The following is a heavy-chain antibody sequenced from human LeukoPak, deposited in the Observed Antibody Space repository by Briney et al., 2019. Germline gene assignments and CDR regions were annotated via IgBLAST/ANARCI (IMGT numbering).Heavy chain of an antibody. CDR1: GGSFSGYY. J-gene: IGHJ3*01. Sequence: PSETLSLTCAVYGGSFSGYYWSWIRQPPGKGLEWIGEINHSGSTNYNPSLNSRVTISVDTSKNQFSLKLRSVTAADTAVYYCATKDSSNYHYGALDVWGRGTMVAVSS. V-gene: IGHV4-34*01. CDR2: INHSGST. CDR3: ATKDSSNYHYGALDV. D-gene: IGHD3-22*01.